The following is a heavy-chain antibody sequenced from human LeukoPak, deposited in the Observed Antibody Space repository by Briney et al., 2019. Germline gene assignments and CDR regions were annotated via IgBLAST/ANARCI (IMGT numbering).Heavy chain of an antibody. CDR2: ITYDGSNK. V-gene: IGHV3-30*18. Sequence: GGSLRLSCAASSFSFSNYAMHWVRQAPGKGLEWVAIITYDGSNKYYGDSVKGRFTISRDNSKNTLYLENKSLRAEDTAVYFCAKEEGPYGSGSRYMNGMDVWGQGTTVTVSS. J-gene: IGHJ6*02. CDR3: AKEEGPYGSGSRYMNGMDV. CDR1: SFSFSNYA. D-gene: IGHD3-10*01.